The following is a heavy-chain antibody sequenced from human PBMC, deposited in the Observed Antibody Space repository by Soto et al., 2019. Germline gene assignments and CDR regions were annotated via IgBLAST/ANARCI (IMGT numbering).Heavy chain of an antibody. CDR1: GFTFSSYA. J-gene: IGHJ4*02. Sequence: VQLLESGGGLVQPGGSLRLSCAASGFTFSSYAMSWVRQAPGKGLEWVSAISGSGGSTYYADSVKGQFTISRDNSKNTLYLQMNSLRAEDTAAYYCAKVKAPGLLVLDFDYWGQGTLVTVSS. D-gene: IGHD3-10*01. CDR3: AKVKAPGLLVLDFDY. CDR2: ISGSGGST. V-gene: IGHV3-23*01.